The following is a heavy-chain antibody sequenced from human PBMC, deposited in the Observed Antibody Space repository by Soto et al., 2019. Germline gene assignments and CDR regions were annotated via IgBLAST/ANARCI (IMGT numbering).Heavy chain of an antibody. CDR2: ISGSGGMT. CDR3: AKDRTMARGIRAFDI. D-gene: IGHD3-10*01. J-gene: IGHJ3*02. CDR1: GFAFGNYP. Sequence: EAQLLQSGGGLVPPGGSLRLSCVASGFAFGNYPMAWVRQTPGKGLQWISTISGSGGMTDYEDSVRGRFTVSIDHSKDTVHLQMTSRRADDTAVYYCAKDRTMARGIRAFDIWGQGTTVTISS. V-gene: IGHV3-23*01.